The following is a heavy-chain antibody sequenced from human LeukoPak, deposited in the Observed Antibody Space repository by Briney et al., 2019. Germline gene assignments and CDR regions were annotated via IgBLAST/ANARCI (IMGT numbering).Heavy chain of an antibody. CDR2: INSDGSST. D-gene: IGHD2-2*01. J-gene: IGHJ5*02. CDR1: GFTFSSYW. Sequence: GGPLRLSCAASGFTFSSYWMHWVRQAPGKGLVWVSRINSDGSSTSYADSVKGRFTISRDNAKNTLYLQMNSLRAEDTAVYYCAREVIVVVPAAINWFDPWGQGTLVTVSS. V-gene: IGHV3-74*01. CDR3: AREVIVVVPAAINWFDP.